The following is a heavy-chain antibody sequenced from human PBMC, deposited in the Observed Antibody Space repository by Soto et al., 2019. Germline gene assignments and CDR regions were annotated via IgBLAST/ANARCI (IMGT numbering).Heavy chain of an antibody. CDR3: ARAVSTHFDY. D-gene: IGHD6-13*01. V-gene: IGHV4-31*03. J-gene: IGHJ4*02. Sequence: PSETLSLTCTVSGGSISSGGYYWTWIRQHPGKGLEWVGSIYYSGSTYSNPSLKSRLTLSVDTSKNQFSLEVRSVTAADTAVYYCARAVSTHFDYWGQGTLVTVSS. CDR2: IYYSGST. CDR1: GGSISSGGYY.